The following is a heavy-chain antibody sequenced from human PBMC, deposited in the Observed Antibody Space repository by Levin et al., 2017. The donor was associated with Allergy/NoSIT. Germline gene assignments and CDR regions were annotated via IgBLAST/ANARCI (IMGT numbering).Heavy chain of an antibody. CDR1: GGSFRGYY. J-gene: IGHJ4*02. D-gene: IGHD3-22*01. V-gene: IGHV4-34*01. CDR2: INHSGST. Sequence: SQTLSLPCAVYGGSFRGYYWSWIRQPPGKGLEWIGEINHSGSTNYNPSLKSRVTISKDTSTNQFSLSLTFVTAADTAVYYCARAPDRGRGYWQIDSWGQGTLVTVSS. CDR3: ARAPDRGRGYWQIDS.